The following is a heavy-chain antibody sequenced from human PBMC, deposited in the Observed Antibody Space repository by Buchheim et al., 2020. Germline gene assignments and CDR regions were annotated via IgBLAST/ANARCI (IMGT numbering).Heavy chain of an antibody. CDR2: IIGVGITT. CDR1: GFTFSSYP. CDR3: AKEVDGGINYLDY. V-gene: IGHV3-23*01. Sequence: EVQLLESGGDLVQPGGSLRLSCAASGFTFSSYPMSWVRRAPGRGLQWVSTIIGVGITTYYTDSVKVRFTISRDNSKNTVYLKMDRLRGEDTAVYHCAKEVDGGINYLDYGGQGT. J-gene: IGHJ4*02. D-gene: IGHD5-12*01.